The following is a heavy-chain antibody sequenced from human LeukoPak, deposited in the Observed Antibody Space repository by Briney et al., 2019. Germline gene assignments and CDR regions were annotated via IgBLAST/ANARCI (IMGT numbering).Heavy chain of an antibody. Sequence: GGSLRLSCAASGFTFSIYSKNWVRQAPGKGLEWVSSISSSSSYIYYADSVKGRFTISRDNAKNSLYLQMNSLRAEDTAVYYCARDPDYSSSSEVDYWGQGTLVTVSS. CDR2: ISSSSSYI. CDR1: GFTFSIYS. CDR3: ARDPDYSSSSEVDY. V-gene: IGHV3-21*01. J-gene: IGHJ4*02. D-gene: IGHD6-6*01.